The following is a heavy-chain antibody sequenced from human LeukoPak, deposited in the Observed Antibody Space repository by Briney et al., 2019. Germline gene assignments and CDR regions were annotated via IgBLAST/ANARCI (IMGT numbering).Heavy chain of an antibody. D-gene: IGHD3-10*01. Sequence: PSQTLSLTCTVSGGSISSGSYYWAWIRQPAGKGLEWLGRIHTSGSTNYNPSLKSPVTISVDTSKNQFSLQLSSVTAADTAVHFCARGYYSDAFEIWGQGTMVTVSS. CDR1: GGSISSGSYY. V-gene: IGHV4-61*02. CDR2: IHTSGST. J-gene: IGHJ3*02. CDR3: ARGYYSDAFEI.